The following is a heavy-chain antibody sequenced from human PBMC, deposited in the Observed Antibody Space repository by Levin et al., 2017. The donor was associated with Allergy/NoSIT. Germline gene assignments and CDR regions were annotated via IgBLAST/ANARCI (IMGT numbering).Heavy chain of an antibody. Sequence: SETLSLTCAVYGGSFSGYYWSWIRQPPGKGLEWIGEINHSGSTNYNPSLKSRVTISVDTSKNQFSLKLSSVTAADTAVYYCARRGYYYYGMDVWGQGTTVTVSS. CDR2: INHSGST. J-gene: IGHJ6*02. V-gene: IGHV4-34*01. CDR1: GGSFSGYY. CDR3: ARRGYYYYGMDV. D-gene: IGHD3-16*01.